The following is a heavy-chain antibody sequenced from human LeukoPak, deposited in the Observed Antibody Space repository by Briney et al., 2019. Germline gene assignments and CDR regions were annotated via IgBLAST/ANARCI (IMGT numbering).Heavy chain of an antibody. Sequence: GSLRLSCVASGFPFSSYWMTWVRQAPGKGLEWIGEINHSGSTNYSPSLKSRVTISVDTSKNQFSLKLSSVTAADTAVYYCARGGYYDSSRFDPWGQGTLVTVSS. CDR2: INHSGST. V-gene: IGHV4-34*01. CDR1: GFPFSSYW. D-gene: IGHD3-22*01. CDR3: ARGGYYDSSRFDP. J-gene: IGHJ5*02.